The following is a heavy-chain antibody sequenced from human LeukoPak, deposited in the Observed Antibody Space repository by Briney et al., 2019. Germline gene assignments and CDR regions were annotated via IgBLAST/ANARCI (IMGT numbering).Heavy chain of an antibody. Sequence: SETLSLTCTVSGGSVRSYYWSWIRQPAGKGLEWIGQIYTSGTSSYNPSLKSRLTMSVDTSKNQVSLKLSSVTAADTAVYYCARDTHISLIVVGDAFEIWGQGTMVTVSS. D-gene: IGHD3-22*01. J-gene: IGHJ3*02. CDR1: GGSVRSYY. CDR3: ARDTHISLIVVGDAFEI. CDR2: IYTSGTS. V-gene: IGHV4-4*07.